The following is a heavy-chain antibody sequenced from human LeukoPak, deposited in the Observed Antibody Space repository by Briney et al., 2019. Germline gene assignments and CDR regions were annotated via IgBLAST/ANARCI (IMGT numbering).Heavy chain of an antibody. Sequence: GASVKVSCKASGYTFTGYYLHWVRQAPGQGHEWRGWINPNTGGTNYEQRFQDRVTMTWDTSISTAYMEVTRLRSDDTAVYYCARGPPLQTFGVVILTNFDYWGHGTLVTVSS. CDR3: ARGPPLQTFGVVILTNFDY. D-gene: IGHD3-3*01. V-gene: IGHV1-2*02. J-gene: IGHJ4*01. CDR2: INPNTGGT. CDR1: GYTFTGYY.